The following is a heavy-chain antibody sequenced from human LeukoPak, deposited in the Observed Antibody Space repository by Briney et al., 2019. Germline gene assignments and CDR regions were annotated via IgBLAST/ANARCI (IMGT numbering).Heavy chain of an antibody. CDR1: GFTFSSYA. J-gene: IGHJ6*02. CDR2: ISGSGGST. Sequence: GSLRLSCAASGFTFSSYAMRWVRQAPGKGLEWVSAISGSGGSTYYADSVKGRFTISRDNSKNTLYLQMNSLRAEDTAVYYCAKVKGDSSGYYYWYYYYGMDVWGQGTTVTVSS. CDR3: AKVKGDSSGYYYWYYYYGMDV. V-gene: IGHV3-23*01. D-gene: IGHD3-22*01.